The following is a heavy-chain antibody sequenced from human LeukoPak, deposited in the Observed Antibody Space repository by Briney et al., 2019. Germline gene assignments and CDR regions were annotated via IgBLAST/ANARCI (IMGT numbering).Heavy chain of an antibody. CDR3: ARDSDYALTCDY. CDR2: ISSSSTTI. Sequence: SGGSLRLSCAASGFTFRSYVMNWVRQAPGKGLEWVSYISSSSTTIYYADSVKGRFIISRDNAKNSLYLQMNSLRAEDTAVYYCARDSDYALTCDYWGQGTLVTASS. J-gene: IGHJ4*02. CDR1: GFTFRSYV. V-gene: IGHV3-48*04. D-gene: IGHD4-17*01.